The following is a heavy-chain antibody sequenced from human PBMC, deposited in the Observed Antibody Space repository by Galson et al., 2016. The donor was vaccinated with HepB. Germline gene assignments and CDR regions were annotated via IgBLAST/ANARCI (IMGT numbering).Heavy chain of an antibody. Sequence: SLRLSCAASGFFFSNYGMHWVRQAPGKGLAWVAVVSYDGYSKYYADSVKGRFTISRDNSKTTMYLQMCSLRVEDTAVYYCAKDVYTSGSEYGMDVWGQGTTVTVSS. CDR1: GFFFSNYG. J-gene: IGHJ6*02. CDR3: AKDVYTSGSEYGMDV. CDR2: VSYDGYSK. D-gene: IGHD3-10*01. V-gene: IGHV3-30*18.